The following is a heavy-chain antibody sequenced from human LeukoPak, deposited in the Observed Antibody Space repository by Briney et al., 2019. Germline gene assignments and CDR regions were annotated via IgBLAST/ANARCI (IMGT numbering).Heavy chain of an antibody. V-gene: IGHV3-30*02. J-gene: IGHJ4*02. CDR2: IRYDGSNK. D-gene: IGHD6-19*01. Sequence: GGSLRLSCAASGFTFSDYYMSWIRQAPGKGLEWVAFIRYDGSNKYYADSVKGRFTISRDNSKNTLYLQMNSLRAEDTAVYYCAKEGGSGWYGPFDYWGQGTLVTVSS. CDR1: GFTFSDYY. CDR3: AKEGGSGWYGPFDY.